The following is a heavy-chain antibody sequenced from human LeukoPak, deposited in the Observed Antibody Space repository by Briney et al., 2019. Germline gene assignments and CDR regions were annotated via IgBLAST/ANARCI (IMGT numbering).Heavy chain of an antibody. J-gene: IGHJ4*02. Sequence: GGSLRLSCAVSGLTVSSNYMSWVRQAPGKGLEWVSLIYSGGATYYADSVKGRFTISRDNSKNTLYLQMNSLRVEDTAVYYCARDTTGSPESPNFDYWGQGTLVTVSS. V-gene: IGHV3-66*01. CDR1: GLTVSSNY. CDR2: IYSGGAT. D-gene: IGHD3-10*01. CDR3: ARDTTGSPESPNFDY.